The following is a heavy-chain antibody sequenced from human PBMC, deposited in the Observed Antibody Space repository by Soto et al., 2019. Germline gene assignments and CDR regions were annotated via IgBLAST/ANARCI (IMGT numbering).Heavy chain of an antibody. CDR3: AKDRPTTSSSKRDV. Sequence: EVQLLESGGGLVQPGRSLRLSCAASGFTFSTFAMSWVRQAPGKGLEWVSTISGGGDGTYYADSVKGRFTISRDNSKNTMYLQMDSLRAEDTAVYYCAKDRPTTSSSKRDVWGKGTTVTVSS. V-gene: IGHV3-23*01. CDR1: GFTFSTFA. D-gene: IGHD6-6*01. CDR2: ISGGGDGT. J-gene: IGHJ6*04.